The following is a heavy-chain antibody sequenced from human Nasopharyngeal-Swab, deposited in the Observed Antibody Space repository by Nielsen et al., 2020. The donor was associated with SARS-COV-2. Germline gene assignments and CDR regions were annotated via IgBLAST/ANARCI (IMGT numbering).Heavy chain of an antibody. CDR1: GYTFTSYY. CDR3: ARSSSIAAAGGLVVVTAIHYAFDI. D-gene: IGHD2-21*02. Sequence: ASVKVSCKASGYTFTSYYMHWVRQAPGQGLEWMGIINPSGGSTIYAQQFQGRVTMTRDTSTSTVYMELSSLRSEDTAVYYCARSSSIAAAGGLVVVTAIHYAFDIWGQGTMVTVSS. V-gene: IGHV1-46*01. CDR2: INPSGGST. J-gene: IGHJ3*02.